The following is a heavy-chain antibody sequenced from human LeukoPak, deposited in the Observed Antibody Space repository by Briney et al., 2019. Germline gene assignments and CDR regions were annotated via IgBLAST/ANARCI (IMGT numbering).Heavy chain of an antibody. D-gene: IGHD2-21*02. V-gene: IGHV3-21*01. CDR2: ISSSSSYI. CDR3: AREAYCGGDCYPYNWFDP. CDR1: GFTFSSYS. J-gene: IGHJ5*02. Sequence: GGSLRLSCAASGFTFSSYSMNWVRQAPGKGLEWVSSISSSSSYIYYADSVKGRFTISRDNAKNSLYLQMNSLRAEDTAVYYCAREAYCGGDCYPYNWFDPWGQGTLVTVSS.